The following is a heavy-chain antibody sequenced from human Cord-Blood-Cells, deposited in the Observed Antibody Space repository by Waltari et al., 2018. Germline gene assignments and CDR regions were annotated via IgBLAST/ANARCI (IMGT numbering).Heavy chain of an antibody. J-gene: IGHJ2*01. D-gene: IGHD4-4*01. Sequence: EVQLVQSGAAVKKPGESLTISCKGSGYSFTRSWIGWFRKMPGQGLKWRGIIYPGDSDTRYSPSLQGQVNISADKSISTAYLQWSSLKASDTAMYYCARSFDTVTTGWYFDLWGRGTLVTVSS. CDR1: GYSFTRSW. V-gene: IGHV5-51*01. CDR3: ARSFDTVTTGWYFDL. CDR2: IYPGDSDT.